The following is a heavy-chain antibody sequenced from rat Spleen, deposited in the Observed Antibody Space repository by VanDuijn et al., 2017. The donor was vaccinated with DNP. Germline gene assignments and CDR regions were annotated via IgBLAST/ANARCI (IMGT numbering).Heavy chain of an antibody. CDR2: ITSGGST. J-gene: IGHJ3*01. Sequence: EVQLVESGGDLVQPGRSLKLSCVASGFPFNNYWMTWIRQIPGRGLEWVASITSGGSTYYRDSVKGRFPVSRDNTKSSLYLKMDSLRSEDTATYYCARPNYGGYEGWFAYWGQGTLVTVSS. V-gene: IGHV5-31*01. CDR1: GFPFNNYW. CDR3: ARPNYGGYEGWFAY. D-gene: IGHD1-11*01.